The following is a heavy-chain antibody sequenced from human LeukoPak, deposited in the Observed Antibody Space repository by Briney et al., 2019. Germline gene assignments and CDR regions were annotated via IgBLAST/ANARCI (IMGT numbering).Heavy chain of an antibody. CDR3: ARVAGYYYYMDV. Sequence: PGGSLRLSCAVSGFTFSSEAMGWVRQLPGGGLEWVSTISPAGGTTYYAESMKGRFTISRDNSKSTLYLQMNSLRAEDTAVYYCARVAGYYYYMDVWGKGTTVTVSS. CDR1: GFTFSSEA. J-gene: IGHJ6*03. V-gene: IGHV3-23*01. CDR2: ISPAGGTT.